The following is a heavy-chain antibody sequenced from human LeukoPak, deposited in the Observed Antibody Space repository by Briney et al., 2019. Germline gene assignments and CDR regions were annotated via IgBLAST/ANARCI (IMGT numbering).Heavy chain of an antibody. CDR1: GYTFTGYY. Sequence: ASMKVSCKASGYTFTGYYMHWVRQAPGQGLEWMGWINPNSGGTNYAQKFQGRVTMTRDTSISTAYMELSRLRSDDTAVYYCARDSIAARPGFDYWGQGTLVTISS. V-gene: IGHV1-2*02. D-gene: IGHD6-6*01. CDR2: INPNSGGT. CDR3: ARDSIAARPGFDY. J-gene: IGHJ4*02.